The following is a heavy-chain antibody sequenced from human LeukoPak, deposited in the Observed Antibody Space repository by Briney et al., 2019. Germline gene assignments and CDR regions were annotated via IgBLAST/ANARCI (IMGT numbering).Heavy chain of an antibody. CDR2: IYYSGST. D-gene: IGHD6-19*01. CDR3: ATPARQRIAVAGSLFDY. Sequence: SETLSLTCTVSGGSISSSSYYWGWIRQPPGKGLEWIGSIYYSGSTYYNPSLKSRVTISVDTSKNQFSLNLSSVTAADTAVYYCATPARQRIAVAGSLFDYWGQGTLVTVSS. V-gene: IGHV4-39*01. CDR1: GGSISSSSYY. J-gene: IGHJ4*02.